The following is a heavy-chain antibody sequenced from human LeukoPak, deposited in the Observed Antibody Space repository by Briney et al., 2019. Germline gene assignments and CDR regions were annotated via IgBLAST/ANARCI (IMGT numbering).Heavy chain of an antibody. CDR3: ARVLIAVAGTLDY. CDR1: GGTFSSHA. J-gene: IGHJ4*02. Sequence: GASVKVSCKASGGTFSSHAISWVRQAPGQGLEWMGGIIPIFGTANYAQKFQGRVTITADKSTSTAYMELSSLRSEDTAVYYCARVLIAVAGTLDYWGQGTLVTVSS. CDR2: IIPIFGTA. V-gene: IGHV1-69*06. D-gene: IGHD6-19*01.